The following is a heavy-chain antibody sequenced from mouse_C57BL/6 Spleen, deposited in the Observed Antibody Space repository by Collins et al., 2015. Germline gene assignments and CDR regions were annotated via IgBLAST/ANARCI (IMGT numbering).Heavy chain of an antibody. V-gene: IGHV1-80*01. CDR3: SRGPY. Sequence: AFSNYWMNWVKQRPGKGLEWIGQIFPGDGDTNYNGKFEGKATLTADKSSNTANMQLSSLTSEDSAVYFCSRGPYWGQGTLVTVSA. J-gene: IGHJ3*01. CDR2: IFPGDGDT. CDR1: AFSNYW.